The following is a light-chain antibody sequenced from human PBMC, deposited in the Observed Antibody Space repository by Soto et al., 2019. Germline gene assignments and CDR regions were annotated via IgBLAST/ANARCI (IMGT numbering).Light chain of an antibody. J-gene: IGLJ2*01. V-gene: IGLV2-8*01. CDR2: EVS. Sequence: QSALTQPPSASGSPGQSVTISCTGTSSDVGGYNYVSWYQQHPGKAPKLMIYEVSKRPSGVPDRFSGSKSGNTASLTVSGLQAEDGADYYCSSYAGSKIPVVFGGGTKLTVL. CDR1: SSDVGGYNY. CDR3: SSYAGSKIPVV.